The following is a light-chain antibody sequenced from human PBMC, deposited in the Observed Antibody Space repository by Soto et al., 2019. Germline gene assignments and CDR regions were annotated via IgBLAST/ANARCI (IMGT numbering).Light chain of an antibody. CDR1: QSVNSRY. Sequence: EIVLTQSPGTLSLSPGERATLSCRASQSVNSRYFAWYQRRPGQAPRLLIYGASTRATGIPDRFSGSGSGTDFTLTISRLEPKDFAVYYCQQYGSSPITFGQGTRLEIK. J-gene: IGKJ5*01. CDR2: GAS. V-gene: IGKV3-20*01. CDR3: QQYGSSPIT.